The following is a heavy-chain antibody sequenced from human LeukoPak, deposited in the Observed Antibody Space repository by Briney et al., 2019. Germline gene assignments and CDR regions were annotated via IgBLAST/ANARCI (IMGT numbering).Heavy chain of an antibody. Sequence: SETLSLTCAVYGGSFSGYYWSWIRQRPGKGLEWIGEINHSGSTNYNPSLKSRVTISVDTSKNQFSLKLSSVTAADTAVYYCARGPAGYSSGWFDYWGQGTLVTVSS. CDR2: INHSGST. CDR1: GGSFSGYY. CDR3: ARGPAGYSSGWFDY. J-gene: IGHJ4*02. D-gene: IGHD6-19*01. V-gene: IGHV4-34*01.